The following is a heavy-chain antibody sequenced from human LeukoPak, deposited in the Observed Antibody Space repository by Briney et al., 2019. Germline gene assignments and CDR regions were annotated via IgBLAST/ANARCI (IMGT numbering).Heavy chain of an antibody. J-gene: IGHJ6*03. CDR3: ARMGSGSSPLYYYYYMDV. CDR2: INHSGST. CDR1: GGSFRGYY. Sequence: SETLSLTCAVYGGSFRGYYWSWIRQPPGKGLEWIGEINHSGSTNYNPSLKSRVTISVDTSKNQFSLKLSSVTAADTAVYYCARMGSGSSPLYYYYYMDVWGKGTTVTVSS. V-gene: IGHV4-34*01. D-gene: IGHD1-26*01.